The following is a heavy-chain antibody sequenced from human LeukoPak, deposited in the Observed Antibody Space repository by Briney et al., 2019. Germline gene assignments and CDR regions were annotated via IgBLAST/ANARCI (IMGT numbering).Heavy chain of an antibody. CDR1: GYTFTSYG. CDR3: ASCHCTNGVCYGECEYFQH. Sequence: ASVTVSFKASGYTFTSYGISWVRQAPGQGLEWMGWISAYNGNTNYAQKLQGRLTLTTDTSTSTAYMELRSLRSDDTAVDYCASCHCTNGVCYGECEYFQHWGQGTLVTVSS. V-gene: IGHV1-18*01. J-gene: IGHJ1*01. D-gene: IGHD2-8*01. CDR2: ISAYNGNT.